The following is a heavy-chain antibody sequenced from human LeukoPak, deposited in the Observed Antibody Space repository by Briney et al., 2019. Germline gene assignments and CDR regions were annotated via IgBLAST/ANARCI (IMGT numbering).Heavy chain of an antibody. CDR1: GGSISNNY. CDR2: IYSSGST. D-gene: IGHD6-13*01. J-gene: IGHJ4*02. V-gene: IGHV4-59*12. CDR3: ARESPPLD. Sequence: SETLSLTCTVSGGSISNNYWSWLRQSPGKGLEWIGYIYSSGSTDYNPSLKSRVTISVDTSKNQFSLRLSSVTAADTAVYYCARESPPLDWGQGTLVTVSS.